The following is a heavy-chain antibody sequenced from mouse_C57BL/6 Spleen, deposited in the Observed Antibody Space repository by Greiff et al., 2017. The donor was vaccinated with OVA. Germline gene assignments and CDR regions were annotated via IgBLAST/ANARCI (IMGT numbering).Heavy chain of an antibody. Sequence: QVQLQQPGAELVKPGASVKVSCKASGYTFTSYWMHWVKQRPGQGLEWIGNIDPSDSETHYNQKFRDKATLTVDKSSSTAYMQLSSLTSEDSAVYYCAFYDAWFAYWGQGTLVTVSA. D-gene: IGHD2-3*01. CDR2: IDPSDSET. J-gene: IGHJ3*01. CDR3: AFYDAWFAY. V-gene: IGHV1-74*01. CDR1: GYTFTSYW.